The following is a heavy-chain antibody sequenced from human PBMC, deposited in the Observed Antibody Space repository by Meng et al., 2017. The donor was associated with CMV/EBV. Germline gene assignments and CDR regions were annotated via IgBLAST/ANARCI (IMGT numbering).Heavy chain of an antibody. CDR2: IYYSGST. D-gene: IGHD3-10*01. Sequence: SETLSLTCTVSGGSISSSSYYWGWIRQPPGKGLEWIGSIYYSGSTYYNPSLKSRVTISVDTSKNQFSLKLSSVTAADTAVYYCVRGPNRYYYGSGSYYYWGQGTLVTVSS. CDR3: VRGPNRYYYGSGSYYY. CDR1: GGSISSSSYY. V-gene: IGHV4-39*01. J-gene: IGHJ4*02.